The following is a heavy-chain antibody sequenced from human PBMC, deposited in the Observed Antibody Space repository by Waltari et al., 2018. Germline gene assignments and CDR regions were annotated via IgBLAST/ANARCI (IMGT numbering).Heavy chain of an antibody. CDR2: IYSGGST. Sequence: EVQLVETGGGLIQPGGSLRLSCAASGFTVSSNYMSWVRQAPGKGLEWVSVIYSGGSTYYADSVKGRFTISRDNSKNTLYLQMNSLRAEDTAVYYCARGARPVAGTSFDYWGQGTLVTVSS. V-gene: IGHV3-53*02. D-gene: IGHD6-19*01. CDR1: GFTVSSNY. J-gene: IGHJ4*02. CDR3: ARGARPVAGTSFDY.